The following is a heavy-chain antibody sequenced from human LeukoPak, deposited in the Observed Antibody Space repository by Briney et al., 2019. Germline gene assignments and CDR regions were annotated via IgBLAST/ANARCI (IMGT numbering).Heavy chain of an antibody. V-gene: IGHV4-31*03. CDR1: GGSISSGGYY. D-gene: IGHD5-24*01. CDR3: ARIDGDGYRDY. Sequence: SETLSLTCTVSGGSISSGGYYWSWIRQHPGKGLEWIGYIYYSGSTYYNPSLKSRVTISVDTSKNQFSLKLSSVTATDTAVYYCARIDGDGYRDYWGQGTLVTVSS. J-gene: IGHJ4*02. CDR2: IYYSGST.